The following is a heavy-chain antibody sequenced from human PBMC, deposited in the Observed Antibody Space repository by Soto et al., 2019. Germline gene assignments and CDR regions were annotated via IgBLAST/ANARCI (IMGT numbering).Heavy chain of an antibody. J-gene: IGHJ4*02. D-gene: IGHD3-3*01. CDR1: GFSLTTSGVG. Sequence: QITLKESGPTVVKPTETLTLTCTFSGFSLTTSGVGVGWVRQSPGKAPEWLALIYWDDDKRYSTSLNSRLIMTEDTSKGRVGLTMASVDQADTATYYCARRVLRTVFGLVTTTAIYFDFWGPGTAVVVSS. V-gene: IGHV2-5*02. CDR2: IYWDDDK. CDR3: ARRVLRTVFGLVTTTAIYFDF.